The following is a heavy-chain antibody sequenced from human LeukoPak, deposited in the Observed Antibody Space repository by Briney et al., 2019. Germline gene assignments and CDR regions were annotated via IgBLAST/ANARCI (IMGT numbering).Heavy chain of an antibody. CDR3: ATAGHYSSWLHWYFDF. CDR1: GFTFSSYG. J-gene: IGHJ2*01. V-gene: IGHV3-33*08. Sequence: GGSLRLSCAASGFTFSSYGLHWVRQAPGKGLEWVAVIWYGGSDKYYADSVKGRFTISRDNSKNTLYLEMNSLRTEDTSVYYCATAGHYSSWLHWYFDFWGRGTLVTVSS. CDR2: IWYGGSDK. D-gene: IGHD6-13*01.